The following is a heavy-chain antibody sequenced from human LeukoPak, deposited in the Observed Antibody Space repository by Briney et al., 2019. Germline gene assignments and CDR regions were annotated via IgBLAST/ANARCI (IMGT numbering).Heavy chain of an antibody. CDR1: GYTFTSYY. CDR3: ARGGGILYDY. Sequence: ASVKVSCKASGYTFTSYYMHWVRQAPGQGLEWVGILNPSDGSANSAQKFQGRITMTRDTSTGTVYMDLSSLRSKDTAVYYCARGGGILYDYWGQGTQVTVSS. D-gene: IGHD2-8*01. J-gene: IGHJ4*02. CDR2: LNPSDGSA. V-gene: IGHV1-46*01.